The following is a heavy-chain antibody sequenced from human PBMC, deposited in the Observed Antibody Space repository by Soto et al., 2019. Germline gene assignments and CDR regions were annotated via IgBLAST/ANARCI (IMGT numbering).Heavy chain of an antibody. CDR3: ARRYGGNFDY. V-gene: IGHV4-59*01. CDR1: GASITTYY. CDR2: IYYSGST. J-gene: IGHJ4*02. Sequence: XXTLSLPCTVSGASITTYYWSWIRQPPGKGLEWIGYIYYSGSTNYNPSLKSRVTISVDTSKNQFSLKLSSVTAADTAVYYCARRYGGNFDYWGQGTLVTVSS. D-gene: IGHD3-16*01.